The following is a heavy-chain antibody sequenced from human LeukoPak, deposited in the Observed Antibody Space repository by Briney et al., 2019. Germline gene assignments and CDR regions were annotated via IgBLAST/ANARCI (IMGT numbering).Heavy chain of an antibody. CDR1: GFTFNNYA. Sequence: GGSLRPSCAASGFTFNNYAMSWVRQAPGKGLEWVSVISGSGGSTYYADSVKGRFTISRDNSKNTLYLQMNSLQTEDTAVYYCTTDRDSYPSMGYWGQGTLVTVSS. V-gene: IGHV3-23*01. CDR3: TTDRDSYPSMGY. D-gene: IGHD5-18*01. J-gene: IGHJ4*02. CDR2: ISGSGGST.